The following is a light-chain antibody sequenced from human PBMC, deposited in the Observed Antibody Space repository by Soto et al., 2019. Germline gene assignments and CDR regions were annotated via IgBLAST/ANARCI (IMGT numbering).Light chain of an antibody. V-gene: IGKV1-27*01. Sequence: DIQMTQSPSSLSASVGDSVAITCRASQDISNFLNWYQQKPGKVPKLLIYAASTLQSGVPSRFSGSGSGTDFTLTISSLQPEDVATYYCQKYNSAPRVTFGQGTRLEIK. CDR2: AAS. CDR3: QKYNSAPRVT. CDR1: QDISNF. J-gene: IGKJ5*01.